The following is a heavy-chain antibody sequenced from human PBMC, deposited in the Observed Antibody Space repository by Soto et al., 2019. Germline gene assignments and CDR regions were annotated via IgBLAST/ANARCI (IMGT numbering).Heavy chain of an antibody. CDR2: IYYSGST. CDR1: GGSMNNYY. J-gene: IGHJ6*02. V-gene: IGHV4-59*01. CDR3: ARWHSSSGYYGMDV. D-gene: IGHD6-25*01. Sequence: HVQVQESGPGLVKPSETLSLTCTVSGGSMNNYYWSWIRQPPGKGLEWIAYIYYSGSTNYNPSFTSRVIVSVDTSRNQFPLKLSSLTAADTAVYYCARWHSSSGYYGMDVWGQGTTVTVSS.